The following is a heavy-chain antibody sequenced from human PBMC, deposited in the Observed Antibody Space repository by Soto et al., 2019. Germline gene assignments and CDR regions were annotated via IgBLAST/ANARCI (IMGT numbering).Heavy chain of an antibody. CDR2: IYYSGST. CDR1: GGSISSSSYY. V-gene: IGHV4-39*01. D-gene: IGHD6-13*01. J-gene: IGHJ6*02. Sequence: SETLSLTCTVSGGSISSSSYYWGWIRQPPGKGLEWIGSIYYSGSTYYNPSLKSRVTISVDTSKNQFSLKLSSVTAADTAVYYCARRGDSSWLYYYGMDVWGQGTTVTVS. CDR3: ARRGDSSWLYYYGMDV.